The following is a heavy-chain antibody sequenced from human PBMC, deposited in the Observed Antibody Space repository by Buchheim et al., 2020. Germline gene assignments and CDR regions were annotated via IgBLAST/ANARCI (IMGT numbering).Heavy chain of an antibody. Sequence: EVQLVESGGGLVQPGGSLRLSCAASGFTFSSYWMHWVRQAPGKGLVWVSLINSDGSSTSYADSVKGRFTISRDNAKTTLYLQMNSLRAEDTAVYYCARGLAGGYYYYYYGMDVWGQGTT. CDR2: INSDGSST. D-gene: IGHD2-15*01. V-gene: IGHV3-74*01. CDR1: GFTFSSYW. CDR3: ARGLAGGYYYYYYGMDV. J-gene: IGHJ6*02.